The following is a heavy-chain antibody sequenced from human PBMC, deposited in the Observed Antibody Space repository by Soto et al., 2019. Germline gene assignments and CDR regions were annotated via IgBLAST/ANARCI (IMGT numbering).Heavy chain of an antibody. CDR2: INAGNGNT. CDR1: GYTFTSYA. V-gene: IGHV1-3*01. Sequence: QVQLVQSGAEVKKPWASVKVSCKASGYTFTSYAMHWVRQAPGQRLEWMGWINAGNGNTKYSQKFQGRVTITRDTSASTAYMELSSLRSEDTAVYYCARTGGYCSGGSCYFRHVDYWGQGTLVTVSS. J-gene: IGHJ4*02. CDR3: ARTGGYCSGGSCYFRHVDY. D-gene: IGHD2-15*01.